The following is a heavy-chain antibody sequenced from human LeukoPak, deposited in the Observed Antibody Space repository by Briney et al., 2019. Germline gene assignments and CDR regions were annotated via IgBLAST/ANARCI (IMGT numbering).Heavy chain of an antibody. Sequence: ASVKVSCKASGYTFSSYGFSWVRQAPGQGLEWMGRISAYNGNTNYAQKFQGRVTMTTDTSTSTAYMELRSLRPDDTAMYYCARSGSSSWNVDYWGQGTLVTVSS. V-gene: IGHV1-18*01. D-gene: IGHD6-13*01. CDR3: ARSGSSSWNVDY. CDR2: ISAYNGNT. J-gene: IGHJ4*02. CDR1: GYTFSSYG.